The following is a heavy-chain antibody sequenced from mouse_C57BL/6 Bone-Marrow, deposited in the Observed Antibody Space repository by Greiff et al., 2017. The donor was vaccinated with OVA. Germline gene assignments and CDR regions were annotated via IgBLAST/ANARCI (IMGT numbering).Heavy chain of an antibody. CDR1: GYTFTDYE. V-gene: IGHV1-15*01. Sequence: QVQLQQSGAELVRPGASVTLSSKASGYTFTDYEMHWVKQTPVHGLEWIGAIDPETGGTAYNQKFKGKAILTADKSSSTAYMELRSLTSEDSAVYYWKDSNYPKAMDYWGQGTSVTVSS. J-gene: IGHJ4*01. CDR3: KDSNYPKAMDY. D-gene: IGHD2-5*01. CDR2: IDPETGGT.